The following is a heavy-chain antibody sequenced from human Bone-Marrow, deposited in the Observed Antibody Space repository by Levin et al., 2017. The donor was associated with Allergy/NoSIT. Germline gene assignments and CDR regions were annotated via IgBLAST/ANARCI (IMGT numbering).Heavy chain of an antibody. CDR1: GDSVSSNSAA. Sequence: SQTLSLTCAISGDSVSSNSAAWNWIRQSPSRGLEWLGRTYYRSKWYNDYAVSVKSRITINPDTSKNQFSLQLNSVTPEDTAVYYCARMAPYGDYVGAVYYYYGMDGWGQGTTVTVSS. D-gene: IGHD4-17*01. V-gene: IGHV6-1*01. J-gene: IGHJ6*02. CDR2: TYYRSKWYN. CDR3: ARMAPYGDYVGAVYYYYGMDG.